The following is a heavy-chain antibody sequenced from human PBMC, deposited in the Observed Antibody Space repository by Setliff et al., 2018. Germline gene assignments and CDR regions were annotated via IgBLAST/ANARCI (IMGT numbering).Heavy chain of an antibody. V-gene: IGHV4-4*02. J-gene: IGHJ4*02. CDR1: GGSISSSNW. CDR2: IYHSGST. CDR3: AKDVASSGYPLDY. D-gene: IGHD3-22*01. Sequence: SETLSLTCAVSGGSISSSNWWSWVRQPPGKGLEWIGEIYHSGSTNYNPSLKSRVTISVDKSKNQFSLKLSSVTAEDTAVYYCAKDVASSGYPLDYWGQGTLVTVSS.